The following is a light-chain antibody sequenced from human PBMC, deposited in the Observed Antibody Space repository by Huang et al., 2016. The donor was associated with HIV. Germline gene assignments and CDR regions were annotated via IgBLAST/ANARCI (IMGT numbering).Light chain of an antibody. CDR2: GAS. J-gene: IGKJ2*01. Sequence: EIVLTQSPATLSLSPGERATLSCRASQSVSSDLDWYQQNAGQAPRLLIYGASNRATGIPARFSGSGSATDFTLTSSSLEPEDFAVYYCQQRSDWPRTFGQGTKLEIK. CDR3: QQRSDWPRT. CDR1: QSVSSD. V-gene: IGKV3-11*01.